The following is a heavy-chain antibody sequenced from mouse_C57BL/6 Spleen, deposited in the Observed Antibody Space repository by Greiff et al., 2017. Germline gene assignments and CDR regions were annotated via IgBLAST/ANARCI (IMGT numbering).Heavy chain of an antibody. CDR2: IYPGDGDT. V-gene: IGHV1-80*01. Sequence: VKLLESGAELVKPGASVKISCKASGYAFSSYWMNWVKQRPGKGLEWIGQIYPGDGDTNYNGKFKGKATLTADKSSSTAYMQLSSLTSEDSAVYFCARGLPSYWYFDGWGTGTTVTVAS. D-gene: IGHD2-4*01. CDR1: GYAFSSYW. CDR3: ARGLPSYWYFDG. J-gene: IGHJ1*03.